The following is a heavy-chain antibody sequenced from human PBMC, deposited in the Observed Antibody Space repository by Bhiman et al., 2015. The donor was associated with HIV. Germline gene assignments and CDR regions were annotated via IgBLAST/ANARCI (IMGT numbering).Heavy chain of an antibody. Sequence: EVQLVESGGGLVKPGGSLRLSCAASGFTFNKYSMTWVRQAPGKGLEWVSSITSSSRYIQYADSVKGRFTISRDNAKNSLYLQVNSLRAEDTAVYYCAREFTGYSSSNFDYWGQGTLVTVSS. CDR3: AREFTGYSSSNFDY. CDR2: ITSSSRYI. D-gene: IGHD6-13*01. V-gene: IGHV3-21*02. J-gene: IGHJ4*02. CDR1: GFTFNKYS.